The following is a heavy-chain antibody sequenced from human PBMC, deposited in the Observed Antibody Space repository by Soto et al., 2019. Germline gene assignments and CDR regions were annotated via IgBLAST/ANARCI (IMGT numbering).Heavy chain of an antibody. J-gene: IGHJ6*02. CDR1: GYTFPRYG. V-gene: IGHV1-18*04. Sequence: ASVKVSFMASGYTFPRYGISWVRQAPGQGLEWMGWISGYNGNTNYAQKLQGRVTMTTDTSTSTAYMELRSLRSDDTAVYYCARGGISSPTYYYYGMDVWGQGTTVTVSS. CDR3: ARGGISSPTYYYYGMDV. CDR2: ISGYNGNT. D-gene: IGHD1-20*01.